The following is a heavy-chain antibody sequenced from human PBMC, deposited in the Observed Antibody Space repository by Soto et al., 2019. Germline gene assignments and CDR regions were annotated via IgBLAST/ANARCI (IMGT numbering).Heavy chain of an antibody. CDR3: AAKGYCSSTSCGGVDY. CDR2: IVVGSGNT. V-gene: IGHV1-58*01. Sequence: SVKVSCKASGFTFTSSAVQWVRQARGQRLEWIGWIVVGSGNTNYAQKFQERVTITRDMSTSTAYMELSSLRSEDTAVYYCAAKGYCSSTSCGGVDYWGQGTLVTVSS. J-gene: IGHJ4*02. CDR1: GFTFTSSA. D-gene: IGHD2-2*01.